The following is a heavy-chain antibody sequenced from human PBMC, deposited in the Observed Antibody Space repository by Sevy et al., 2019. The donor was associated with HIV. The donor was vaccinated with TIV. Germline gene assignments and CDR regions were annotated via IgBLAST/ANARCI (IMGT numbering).Heavy chain of an antibody. CDR1: GFTFSSYV. V-gene: IGHV3-30*03. D-gene: IGHD2-21*02. CDR3: ARGGGYCGGDCYSIDY. CDR2: VCYDGTIK. J-gene: IGHJ4*02. Sequence: GGSLRLSCAASGFTFSSYVMHWVRRAPGKGLEWVALVCYDGTIKHYADSVKGRFTISRDNSKDTLFLQMNSLTPEDTAVYYCARGGGYCGGDCYSIDYWGQGALVTVSS.